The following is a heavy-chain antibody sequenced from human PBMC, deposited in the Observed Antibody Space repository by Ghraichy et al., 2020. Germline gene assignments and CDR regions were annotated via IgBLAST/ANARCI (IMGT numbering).Heavy chain of an antibody. Sequence: GGSLRLSCAASGFNFPSYAMTWVRQAPGKGLEWVASISDDGIAKFYPDSVKGHFSISRDNSKDTVFLQINGLRVDDTAVFYCAKGRGGDHHRNHCFDSGGPGTLVTV. CDR1: GFNFPSYA. CDR3: AKGRGGDHHRNHCFDS. J-gene: IGHJ1*01. V-gene: IGHV3-23*01. D-gene: IGHD1-14*01. CDR2: ISDDGIAK.